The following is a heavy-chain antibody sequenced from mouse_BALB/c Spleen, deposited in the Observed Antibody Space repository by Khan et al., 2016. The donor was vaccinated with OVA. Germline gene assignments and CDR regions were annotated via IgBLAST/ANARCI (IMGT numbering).Heavy chain of an antibody. CDR3: VRFHKRY. D-gene: IGHD6-1*01. J-gene: IGHJ2*01. Sequence: QIQLVQSVPELKKPGETVKISCKASGYTFKNYVMNWVKQSPGKGLKWMGWINTYTGEPTYADDFKGRFAFSLEPSASTAYIQINCLKNEDTGTYYSVRFHKRYWSQGTTLTVSS. V-gene: IGHV9-3-1*01. CDR2: INTYTGEP. CDR1: GYTFKNYV.